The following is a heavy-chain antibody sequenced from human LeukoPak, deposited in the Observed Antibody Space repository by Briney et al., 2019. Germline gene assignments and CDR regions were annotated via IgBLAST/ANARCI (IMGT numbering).Heavy chain of an antibody. V-gene: IGHV1-69*05. D-gene: IGHD3-10*01. Sequence: VASVKVSCKASGGTFSSYAISWVRQAPGQGLEWMGGIIPIFGTANYAQKFQGRVTITTDESTSTAYMELSSLRSEDTAVYYCARDRYYGSAPWWLFWYWGQGTLSPSPQ. J-gene: IGHJ4*02. CDR1: GGTFSSYA. CDR2: IIPIFGTA. CDR3: ARDRYYGSAPWWLFWY.